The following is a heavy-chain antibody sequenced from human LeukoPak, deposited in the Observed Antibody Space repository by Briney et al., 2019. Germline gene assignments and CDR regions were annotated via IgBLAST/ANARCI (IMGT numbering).Heavy chain of an antibody. Sequence: GGSLRLSCAASGFTFSSYWMSWVRQAPGKGLEWVANIKQDGSKKYYVDSVKGRFTISRDNAKNSLYLQMNSLRAEDTAVYYCARERDDFWSGYYYGMDVWGQGTTVTVSS. CDR1: GFTFSSYW. V-gene: IGHV3-7*01. J-gene: IGHJ6*02. D-gene: IGHD3-3*01. CDR3: ARERDDFWSGYYYGMDV. CDR2: IKQDGSKK.